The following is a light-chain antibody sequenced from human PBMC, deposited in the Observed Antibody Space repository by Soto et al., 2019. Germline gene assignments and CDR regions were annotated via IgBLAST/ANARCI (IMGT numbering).Light chain of an antibody. J-gene: IGKJ4*01. V-gene: IGKV1-5*01. CDR1: QTISSW. CDR2: DVS. Sequence: DIQMTHSPSTLSACVGDRVTITCRASQTISSWLAWYQQKPGKAPKFLIYDVSTLESGVPSRFSGSGSGTDFTLTISSLQPEDFATYYCQQANTFALTFGGGTKVDIK. CDR3: QQANTFALT.